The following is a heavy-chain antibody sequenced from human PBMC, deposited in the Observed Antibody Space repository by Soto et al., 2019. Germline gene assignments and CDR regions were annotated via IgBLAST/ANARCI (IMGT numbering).Heavy chain of an antibody. CDR1: GASIRSHY. CDR3: ARGPYGSSNWFDP. Sequence: QVQLQESGPGLVKPSETLSLTCTVSGASIRSHYWSWIRQPPGKGLEWIGYIYFSGSTIYNPSLRSRVTMSVDTSKHHFSLKLSSVTAADTAVYYCARGPYGSSNWFDPWGQGTLVTVSS. J-gene: IGHJ5*02. CDR2: IYFSGST. D-gene: IGHD6-13*01. V-gene: IGHV4-59*11.